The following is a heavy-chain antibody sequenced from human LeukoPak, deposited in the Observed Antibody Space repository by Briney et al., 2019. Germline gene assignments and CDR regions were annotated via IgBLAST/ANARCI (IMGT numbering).Heavy chain of an antibody. D-gene: IGHD3-10*01. CDR1: GYTFTGQY. V-gene: IGHV1-2*02. CDR2: ITPNSGGT. CDR3: ATGSGTYSPDY. J-gene: IGHJ4*02. Sequence: ASVKVSCKAFGYTFTGQYPHWVRQAPGQGLEWMGWITPNSGGTNYAQKFQGRVTMTRDTSISTAYMELSRLRSDDTAIYYCATGSGTYSPDYWGQGTLVTVSS.